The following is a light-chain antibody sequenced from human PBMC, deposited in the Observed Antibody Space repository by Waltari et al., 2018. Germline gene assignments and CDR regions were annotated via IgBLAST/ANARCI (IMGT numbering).Light chain of an antibody. Sequence: VLTQSPGTLSLSPGEQATPPFRAGQGLTKKYLAWYPQKPGQAPRLLIYGAYSRAAGIPDRFSGSGSGTDFTLTISRLEPEDSAVYYCQQYGSSIMYTFGQGTKLEIK. V-gene: IGKV3-20*01. CDR3: QQYGSSIMYT. J-gene: IGKJ2*01. CDR2: GAY. CDR1: QGLTKKY.